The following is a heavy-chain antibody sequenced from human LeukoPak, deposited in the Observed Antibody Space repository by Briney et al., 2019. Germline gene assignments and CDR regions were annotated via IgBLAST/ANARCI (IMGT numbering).Heavy chain of an antibody. CDR1: GYTFTSYY. V-gene: IGHV1-46*01. CDR2: INPSGGST. D-gene: IGHD3-22*01. J-gene: IGHJ4*02. CDR3: ARGDYYDSSGPYPFDY. Sequence: ASVKVSCKASGYTFTSYYMHWVRQAPGQGLEWMGIINPSGGSTGYAQKFQGRVAMTRDTSTSTVYMELSSLRSEDTAVYYCARGDYYDSSGPYPFDYWGQGTLVTVSS.